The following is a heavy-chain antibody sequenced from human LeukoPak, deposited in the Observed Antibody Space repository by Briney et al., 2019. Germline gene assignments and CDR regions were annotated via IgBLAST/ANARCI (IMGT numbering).Heavy chain of an antibody. D-gene: IGHD3-9*01. J-gene: IGHJ3*02. CDR3: ARADDILTGYYKGDDAFDI. Sequence: PGGSLRLSCAASGFTFSSYSMNWVRQAPGKELDWVSSISSSSSYIYYADSVKGRFTISRDNAKNSLYLQMNSLRAEDTAVYYCARADDILTGYYKGDDAFDIWGQGTMVTVSS. CDR2: ISSSSSYI. V-gene: IGHV3-21*01. CDR1: GFTFSSYS.